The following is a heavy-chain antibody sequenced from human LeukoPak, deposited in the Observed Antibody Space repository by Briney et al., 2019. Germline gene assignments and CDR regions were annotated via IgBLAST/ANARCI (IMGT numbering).Heavy chain of an antibody. D-gene: IGHD4-17*01. Sequence: SETLSLTCTVSGYSISSGYYWGWIRQPPGKGLEWIGSIYHSGSTYYNPSLKSRVTISVDTSKNQFSLKLSSVTAADTAVYYCASSVTRWPQAGDFWGQGTMVTVSS. CDR1: GYSISSGYY. J-gene: IGHJ3*01. CDR3: ASSVTRWPQAGDF. CDR2: IYHSGST. V-gene: IGHV4-38-2*02.